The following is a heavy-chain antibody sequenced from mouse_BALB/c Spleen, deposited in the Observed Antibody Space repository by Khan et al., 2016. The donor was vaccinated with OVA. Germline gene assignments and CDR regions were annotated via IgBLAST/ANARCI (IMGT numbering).Heavy chain of an antibody. CDR2: ISSDGDYT. J-gene: IGHJ3*01. CDR3: ATLFTGSCAY. CDR1: GFTLSPYS. V-gene: IGHV5-6*01. D-gene: IGHD1-1*01. Sequence: EVKLVESGGDLVKSGGSLKLSCAASGFTLSPYSISWVRQTPDKRLEWVATISSDGDYTYYPDSVKGRFNISRDNAKNNLYLQRNSLKSEDTAIYYCATLFTGSCAYWCQGTLVTVAA.